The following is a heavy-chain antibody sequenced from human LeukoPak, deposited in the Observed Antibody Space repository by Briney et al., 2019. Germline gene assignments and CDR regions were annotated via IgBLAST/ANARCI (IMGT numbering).Heavy chain of an antibody. J-gene: IGHJ4*02. CDR1: GYSFTTYW. Sequence: GESLKISCKGSGYSFTTYWIAWVRQMPGKGLECVGIIYPDDSDTRYSPTFQGQVSISADKSTSTAYLQWSSLKAPDTAMYYCARRPAGAAGLFLDYWGQGALITVSS. CDR3: ARRPAGAAGLFLDY. V-gene: IGHV5-51*01. D-gene: IGHD6-19*01. CDR2: IYPDDSDT.